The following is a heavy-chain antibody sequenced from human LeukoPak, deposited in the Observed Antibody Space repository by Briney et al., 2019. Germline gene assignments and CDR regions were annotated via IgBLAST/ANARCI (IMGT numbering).Heavy chain of an antibody. CDR3: ARDRSLLTMVWFDY. CDR1: GYTFTGYY. Sequence: ASVKVSCKASGYTFTGYYTHWVRQAPGQGLEWMGWINPNSGGTNYAQKFQGRVTMTRDTSISTAYMELSSLRSDDTALYYCARDRSLLTMVWFDYWGQGTLVTVSS. D-gene: IGHD3-10*01. CDR2: INPNSGGT. V-gene: IGHV1-2*02. J-gene: IGHJ4*02.